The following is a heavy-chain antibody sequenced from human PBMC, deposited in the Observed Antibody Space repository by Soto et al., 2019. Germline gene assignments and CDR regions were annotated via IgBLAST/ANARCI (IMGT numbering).Heavy chain of an antibody. CDR2: ISPLKGRT. CDR3: AMDYGDSPEYFKH. D-gene: IGHD4-17*01. V-gene: IGHV1-18*04. Sequence: QVQLVQSGPDLKRPGASMKVSCKASGYTFTSYGISWVRQAPGQGLEWMAWISPLKGRTQYSQKAQGRVTLSTDTSSNTAYMEMTTLRVDDTAVYYCAMDYGDSPEYFKHWCQGALVTVS. J-gene: IGHJ1*01. CDR1: GYTFTSYG.